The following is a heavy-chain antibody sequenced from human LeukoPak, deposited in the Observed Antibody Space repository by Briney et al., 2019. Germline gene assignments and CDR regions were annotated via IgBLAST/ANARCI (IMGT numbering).Heavy chain of an antibody. CDR3: ARGPYSSGYVFDY. CDR2: INPHSGGT. D-gene: IGHD3-22*01. CDR1: GYTFTGSY. V-gene: IGHV1-2*06. Sequence: ASVKVSCKASGYTFTGSYIHWVRQAPGQGLEWMGRINPHSGGTDYAQKFQGRVTMTRDTSISTAYMELSRLTSDDSAVYYCARGPYSSGYVFDYWGQGALVTVS. J-gene: IGHJ4*02.